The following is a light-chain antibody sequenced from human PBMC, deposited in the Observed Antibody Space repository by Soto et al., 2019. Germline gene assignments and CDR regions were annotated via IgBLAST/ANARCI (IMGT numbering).Light chain of an antibody. CDR2: GAS. CDR1: QSVSSH. Sequence: EIVLTQSPASLSLSPGERATLSCRASQSVSSHLAWFQQRPGQAPRLLIYGASNRPTGIPARFGGSGSGTNFTLTISSLEPEDFAVYYCQEYDTWPLWTFGQGTKVEVK. J-gene: IGKJ1*01. V-gene: IGKV3-11*01. CDR3: QEYDTWPLWT.